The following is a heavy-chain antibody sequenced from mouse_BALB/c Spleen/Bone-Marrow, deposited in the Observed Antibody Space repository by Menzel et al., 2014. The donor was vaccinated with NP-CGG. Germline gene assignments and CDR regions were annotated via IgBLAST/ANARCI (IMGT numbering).Heavy chain of an antibody. D-gene: IGHD4-1*01. CDR1: GFSLTSYG. V-gene: IGHV2-6-2*01. CDR2: IWSDGST. CDR3: ARSGTDYAMDF. J-gene: IGHJ4*01. Sequence: QVELKDSGLNFVQPSQSLSLPCTVSGFSLTSYGLHWVRQPPGKGLEWLGVIWSDGSTTYNSALKSRLSISKDNSKRQVLLKMNSLQTDDTAMYYCARSGTDYAMDFCNQTASIAIS.